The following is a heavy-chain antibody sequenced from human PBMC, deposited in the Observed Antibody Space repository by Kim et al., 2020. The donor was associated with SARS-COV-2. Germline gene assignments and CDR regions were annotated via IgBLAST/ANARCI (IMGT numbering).Heavy chain of an antibody. V-gene: IGHV4-39*02. J-gene: IGHJ4*02. Sequence: DTPSLKSRVTISVDTSKHRFSLKLTSVTATDAAVYYCARAASSWYRFDYWGQGALVTVSS. CDR3: ARAASSWYRFDY. D-gene: IGHD6-13*01.